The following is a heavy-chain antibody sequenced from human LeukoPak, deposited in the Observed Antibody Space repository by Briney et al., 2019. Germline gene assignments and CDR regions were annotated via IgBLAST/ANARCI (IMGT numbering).Heavy chain of an antibody. CDR2: INPNSGGT. V-gene: IGHV1-2*02. CDR3: ARGPHWDPHFDY. J-gene: IGHJ4*02. D-gene: IGHD7-27*01. Sequence: ASVKVSCKASGYTFTSYYMHWVRQAPGRGLEWMGWINPNSGGTNYAQKFLGRVTMTRDTSISTAYMELSRLRSDDTAVYYCARGPHWDPHFDYWGQGTLVTVSS. CDR1: GYTFTSYY.